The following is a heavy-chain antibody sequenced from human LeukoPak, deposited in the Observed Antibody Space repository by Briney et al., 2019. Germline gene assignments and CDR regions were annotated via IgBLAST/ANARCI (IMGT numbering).Heavy chain of an antibody. D-gene: IGHD4-23*01. CDR1: GFTFSSYG. V-gene: IGHV3-23*01. CDR3: AKGYYGGSATHFDS. Sequence: GGSLRLSCAASGFTFSSYGMSWVRQAPGKGLERVSVMSGSGGSGTYYADSVKGRFTISRDNSKNTLYLQMNSLRAEDTALYYCAKGYYGGSATHFDSWGQGTLVTVSS. J-gene: IGHJ4*02. CDR2: MSGSGGSGT.